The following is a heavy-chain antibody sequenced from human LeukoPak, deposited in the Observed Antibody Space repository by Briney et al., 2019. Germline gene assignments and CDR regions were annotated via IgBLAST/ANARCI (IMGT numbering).Heavy chain of an antibody. V-gene: IGHV3-48*01. J-gene: IGHJ3*02. CDR1: GFTFSSYS. CDR2: ISSSSSTI. Sequence: GGSLRLSCAASGFTFSSYSMNWVRQAPGKGLEWVSYISSSSSTIYYADSVKGRFTISRDNAKNSLYLQMNSLRAEDTAVYYCASIAAAAPGGAFDIWGQGTMVTVSS. CDR3: ASIAAAAPGGAFDI. D-gene: IGHD6-13*01.